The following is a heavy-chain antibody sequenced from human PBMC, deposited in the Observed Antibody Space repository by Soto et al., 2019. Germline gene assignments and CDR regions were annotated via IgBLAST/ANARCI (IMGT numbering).Heavy chain of an antibody. CDR1: GGSFSGYY. CDR2: INHSGST. V-gene: IGHV4-34*01. J-gene: IGHJ6*02. CDR3: ARVTRYYDFWSGRDV. D-gene: IGHD3-3*01. Sequence: SETLSLTCAVYGGSFSGYYWSWIRQPPGKGLEWIGEINHSGSTNYNPSLKSRVTISVDTSKNQFSLKLSSVTAADTAVYYCARVTRYYDFWSGRDVWGQGTTVPVSS.